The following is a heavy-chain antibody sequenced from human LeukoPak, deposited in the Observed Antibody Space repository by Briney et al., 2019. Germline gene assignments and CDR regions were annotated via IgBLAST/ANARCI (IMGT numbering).Heavy chain of an antibody. V-gene: IGHV5-51*01. J-gene: IGHJ5*02. Sequence: GESLKISCKGSGYSFISYWIVWVRQMPGKGLEWMGIIYPGDSDTRYSPSFQGQVTMSADKSISTAYLQWSSLKASDTAMYYCARRADGDGFDPWGQGTLVTVSS. CDR3: ARRADGDGFDP. D-gene: IGHD3-10*01. CDR2: IYPGDSDT. CDR1: GYSFISYW.